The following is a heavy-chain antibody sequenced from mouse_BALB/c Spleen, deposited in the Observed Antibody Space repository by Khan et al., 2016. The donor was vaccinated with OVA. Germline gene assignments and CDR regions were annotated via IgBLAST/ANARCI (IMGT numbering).Heavy chain of an antibody. V-gene: IGHV1-69*02. CDR1: GYTFTSYY. J-gene: IGHJ2*02. CDR2: IDPSDSYI. D-gene: IGHD4-1*01. Sequence: QVQLKQSGAYLVRPGTSVTLSCKTSGYTFTSYYIHWVKLRPGQGLEWIGEIDPSDSYINYNQKFQGKATLTVDKSSSTAYLHLNSLTSEDSAVYYCARLGYLDYWGQGTSLTVSS. CDR3: ARLGYLDY.